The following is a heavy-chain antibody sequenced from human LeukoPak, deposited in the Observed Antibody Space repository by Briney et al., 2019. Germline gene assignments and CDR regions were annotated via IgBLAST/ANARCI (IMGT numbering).Heavy chain of an antibody. CDR3: ARAVVTATFDY. Sequence: MGWISAYNGNTNYAQKLQGRVTMTTDTSTSTAYMELRSLRSDDTAVYYCARAVVTATFDYWGQGTLVTVSS. D-gene: IGHD2-21*02. J-gene: IGHJ4*02. V-gene: IGHV1-18*01. CDR2: ISAYNGNT.